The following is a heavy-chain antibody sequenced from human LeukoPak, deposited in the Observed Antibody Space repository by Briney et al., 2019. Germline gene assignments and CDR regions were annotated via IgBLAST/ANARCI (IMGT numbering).Heavy chain of an antibody. V-gene: IGHV3-33*01. D-gene: IGHD3-16*01. CDR3: AGGSVFSWFDP. CDR1: GFTFSSYG. J-gene: IGHJ5*02. Sequence: PGGSLRLSCAASGFTFSSYGMHWVRQAPGKGLEWVAVIWYDGSNKYYADSVKGRFTISRDNSKNTLYLQMNSLRAEDTAVYYCAGGSVFSWFDPWGQGTLVTVSS. CDR2: IWYDGSNK.